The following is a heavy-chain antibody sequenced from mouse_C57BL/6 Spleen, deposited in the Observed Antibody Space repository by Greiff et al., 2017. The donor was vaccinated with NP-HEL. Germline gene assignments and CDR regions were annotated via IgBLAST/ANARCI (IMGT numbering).Heavy chain of an antibody. J-gene: IGHJ2*01. CDR1: GYTFTSYW. CDR3: ARSFYDGYSRFDY. V-gene: IGHV1-64*01. Sequence: QVQLQQPGAELVKPGASVKLSCKASGYTFTSYWMHWVKQRPGQGLEWIGMIHPNSGSTNYNEKFKSKATLTVDKSSSTAYMQLSSLTSEDSAVYYCARSFYDGYSRFDYWGQGTTLTVSS. CDR2: IHPNSGST. D-gene: IGHD2-3*01.